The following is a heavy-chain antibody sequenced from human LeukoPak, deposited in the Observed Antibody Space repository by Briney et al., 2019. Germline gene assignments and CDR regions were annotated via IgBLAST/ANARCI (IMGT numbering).Heavy chain of an antibody. Sequence: PGGSLRLSCAASGFTFSSYAMSWVRQAPGKGLEWVSAISGSGGSTYYADSVKGRFTISRDNSKNTLYLQMNSLRAEVTAVYYCAKDTIAAAGWDVDYWGQGTLVTVSS. CDR2: ISGSGGST. J-gene: IGHJ4*02. D-gene: IGHD6-13*01. V-gene: IGHV3-23*01. CDR3: AKDTIAAAGWDVDY. CDR1: GFTFSSYA.